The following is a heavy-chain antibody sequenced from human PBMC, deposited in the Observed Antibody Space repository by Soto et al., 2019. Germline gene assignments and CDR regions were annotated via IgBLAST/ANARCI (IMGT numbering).Heavy chain of an antibody. J-gene: IGHJ5*02. CDR1: GFTFSTNS. CDR2: ISSSSDTI. D-gene: IGHD3-16*01. V-gene: IGHV3-48*02. Sequence: EVQLVESGGALVQPGGSLRLSCAASGFTFSTNSMSWVRQAPGTGLEWVSYISSSSDTIYYAASVKGRFSISRDNVNNSLYLQMNSLRDEDTAVYYCASRGWFDAWGQGTQVTVSA. CDR3: ASRGWFDA.